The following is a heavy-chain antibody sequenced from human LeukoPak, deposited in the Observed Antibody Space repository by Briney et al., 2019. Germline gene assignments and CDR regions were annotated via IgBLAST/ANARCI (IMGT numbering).Heavy chain of an antibody. J-gene: IGHJ6*03. CDR2: IIPMFRSA. D-gene: IGHD2-8*01. V-gene: IGHV1-69*05. CDR3: ARGPKMVYLYYMDV. Sequence: SVKVSCKASGGTFSSYAASWVRQAPGEGLEWMGAIIPMFRSAKYAQKFQGRVTITTDESTSTADMELSSLRSEDTAVYFCARGPKMVYLYYMDVWGKGTTVTVSS. CDR1: GGTFSSYA.